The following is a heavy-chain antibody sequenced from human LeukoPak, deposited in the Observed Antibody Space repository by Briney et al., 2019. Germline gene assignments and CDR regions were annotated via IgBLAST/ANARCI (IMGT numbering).Heavy chain of an antibody. CDR2: IYTSGST. CDR1: GGSVTSGSYY. V-gene: IGHV4-61*02. CDR3: AAYYYYMDV. J-gene: IGHJ6*03. Sequence: TLSLTCTVSGGSVTSGSYYWSWIRQPAGKGLEWIGRIYTSGSTYYNPSLKNRVTISLDMSKSQFSLRLTSVTAADTAVYYCAAYYYYMDVWGKGTTVTVSS.